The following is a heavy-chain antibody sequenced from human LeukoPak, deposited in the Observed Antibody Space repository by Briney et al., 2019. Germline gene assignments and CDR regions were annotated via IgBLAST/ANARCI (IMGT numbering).Heavy chain of an antibody. Sequence: GGSLRLSCAASGFTFSSYAMHWVRQAPGKGLEWVAVISYDGSNKYYADSVKGRSTISRDNSKNTLYLQMNSLRAEDTAVYYCARDLTVGATGHWGQGTLVTVSS. CDR1: GFTFSSYA. J-gene: IGHJ4*02. CDR3: ARDLTVGATGH. CDR2: ISYDGSNK. V-gene: IGHV3-30-3*01. D-gene: IGHD1-26*01.